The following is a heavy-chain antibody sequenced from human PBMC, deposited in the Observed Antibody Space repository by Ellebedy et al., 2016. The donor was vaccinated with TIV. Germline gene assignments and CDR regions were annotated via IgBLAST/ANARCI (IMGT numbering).Heavy chain of an antibody. V-gene: IGHV4-59*01. J-gene: IGHJ6*02. Sequence: SETLSLTCTVSGGSMSHYYWSWIRQSPGKGLEWIGYIYSSGSTNYNPSLKSRVTISLDTSKNQFSMKLYSVTAADTAVYYCARDHYDTLTGYSRGMDVWGQGTTVTVSS. CDR1: GGSMSHYY. CDR3: ARDHYDTLTGYSRGMDV. D-gene: IGHD3-9*01. CDR2: IYSSGST.